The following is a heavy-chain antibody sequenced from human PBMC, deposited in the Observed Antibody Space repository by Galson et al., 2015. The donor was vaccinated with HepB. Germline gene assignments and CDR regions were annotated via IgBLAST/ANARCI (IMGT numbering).Heavy chain of an antibody. J-gene: IGHJ5*02. V-gene: IGHV5-51*01. CDR1: GYSFSTSW. CDR3: SSPPFS. Sequence: QSGAEVKKPGESLKISCKGSGYSFSTSWIGWVRQMPGKGLEWMGIIYPVDSETRYGPSFEGHVTISADKSISTAYLQWSSLKASDTAMYYCSSPPFSWGQGTLVTVSS. CDR2: IYPVDSET. D-gene: IGHD3-16*01.